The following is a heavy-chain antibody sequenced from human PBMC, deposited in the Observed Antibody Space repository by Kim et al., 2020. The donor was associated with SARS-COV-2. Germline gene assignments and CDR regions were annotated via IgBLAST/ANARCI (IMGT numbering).Heavy chain of an antibody. J-gene: IGHJ4*02. Sequence: GGSLRLSXAXSGFTFSSYAMHWVRQAPGKGLEWVAVISYDGSNKYYADSVKGRFTISRDNSKNTLYLQMNSLRAEDTAVYYCASTRGGSYSGYFDYLGQGTLVTVSS. CDR3: ASTRGGSYSGYFDY. CDR1: GFTFSSYA. CDR2: ISYDGSNK. D-gene: IGHD1-26*01. V-gene: IGHV3-30*04.